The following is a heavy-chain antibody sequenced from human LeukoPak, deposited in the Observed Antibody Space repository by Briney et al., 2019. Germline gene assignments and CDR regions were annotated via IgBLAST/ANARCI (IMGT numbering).Heavy chain of an antibody. CDR2: ISSSSSYI. CDR1: GFTFSSYS. CDR3: ARMAGGYYYYYGMDV. Sequence: GGSLRLSCAASGFTFSSYSMNWVRQAPGKGLEWVSSISSSSSYIYYADSVKGRFTISRDNAKNSLYLQMNSLRAEDTAVYYCARMAGGYYYYYGMDVWGQGTTVTVSS. D-gene: IGHD3-16*01. J-gene: IGHJ6*02. V-gene: IGHV3-21*01.